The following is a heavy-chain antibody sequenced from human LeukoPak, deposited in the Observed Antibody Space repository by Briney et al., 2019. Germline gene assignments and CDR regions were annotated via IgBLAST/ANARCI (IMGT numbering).Heavy chain of an antibody. Sequence: GASVKVSCKVSGYTLTELSMHWVRQAPGKGLEWMGGFDPEDGETIYAQKFQGRVTMTEDTSTDTAYMELSSLRSEDTAVYYCAREDGYCSGGSCYLNWFDPWGQGTLVTVSS. CDR2: FDPEDGET. V-gene: IGHV1-24*01. D-gene: IGHD2-15*01. CDR3: AREDGYCSGGSCYLNWFDP. CDR1: GYTLTELS. J-gene: IGHJ5*02.